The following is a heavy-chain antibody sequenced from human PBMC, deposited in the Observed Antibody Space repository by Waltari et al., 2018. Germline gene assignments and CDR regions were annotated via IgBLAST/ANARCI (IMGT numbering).Heavy chain of an antibody. Sequence: QVQLQESGPGLVKPSETLSLTCAVSGYSISSGYYWGWIRQPPGKGLAWIGSIYQSGSTYYNPSLKSRVTISVDPSKNQFSLKLSSVTAADTAVYYCARVWAVAGRFDYWGQGTLVTVSS. D-gene: IGHD6-19*01. CDR3: ARVWAVAGRFDY. V-gene: IGHV4-38-2*01. J-gene: IGHJ4*02. CDR1: GYSISSGYY. CDR2: IYQSGST.